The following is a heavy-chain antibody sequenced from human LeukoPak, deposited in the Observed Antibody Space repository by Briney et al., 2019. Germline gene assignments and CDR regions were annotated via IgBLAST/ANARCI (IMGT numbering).Heavy chain of an antibody. Sequence: GGSLRLSCVASGFAFSSQAMGWVRQAPGQGLEWVSVISDSGDITYYADSVKGRFTISRDNAKNSLYLQMNSLRAEDTAVYYCAGTTVTTEGFDYWGQGTLVIVSS. V-gene: IGHV3-23*01. CDR3: AGTTVTTEGFDY. CDR2: ISDSGDIT. J-gene: IGHJ4*02. D-gene: IGHD4-17*01. CDR1: GFAFSSQA.